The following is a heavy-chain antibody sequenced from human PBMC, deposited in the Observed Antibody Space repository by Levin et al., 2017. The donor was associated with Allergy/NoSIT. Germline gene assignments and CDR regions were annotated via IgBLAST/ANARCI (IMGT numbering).Heavy chain of an antibody. CDR1: GFTFSSYH. CDR2: ISNDGGDK. D-gene: IGHD6-25*01. J-gene: IGHJ4*02. Sequence: GESLKISCAASGFTFSSYHMHWVRQAPGKGLEWVTVISNDGGDKHYADSVKGRFTISRDNSKNTLYLQMNSLRVEDTAVYYWARDSKIAAADYYFDNWGQGTLVTVSS. CDR3: ARDSKIAAADYYFDN. V-gene: IGHV3-30*04.